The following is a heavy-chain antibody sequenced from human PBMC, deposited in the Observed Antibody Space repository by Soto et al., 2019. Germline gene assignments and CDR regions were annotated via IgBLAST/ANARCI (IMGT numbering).Heavy chain of an antibody. D-gene: IGHD6-19*01. CDR2: ISAYNGNT. J-gene: IGHJ6*02. Sequence: VQLVQSGAELKKPGASVKVSGKASGYTFTSYGISWVRQAPGQGLDWMVWISAYNGNTNYAQKLQVRVNMTTDTSTGTAYMGLSSLRSDDTAVYYCERVYSSSSVDSSGWYHHSFFYYYGMDVWGQGPTVTVSS. CDR1: GYTFTSYG. CDR3: ERVYSSSSVDSSGWYHHSFFYYYGMDV. V-gene: IGHV1-18*01.